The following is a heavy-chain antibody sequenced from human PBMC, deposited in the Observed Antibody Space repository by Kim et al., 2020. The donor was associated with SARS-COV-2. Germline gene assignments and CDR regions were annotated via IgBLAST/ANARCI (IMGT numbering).Heavy chain of an antibody. V-gene: IGHV3-23*01. D-gene: IGHD3-16*02. CDR3: EKDGDYVWGSYRYTPSFYYYYYMGV. J-gene: IGHJ6*03. CDR1: GFTFSSYA. CDR2: ISGSGGST. Sequence: GGSLRLSCAASGFTFSSYAMSWVRQAPGKVLEWVSAISGSGGSTYYADSVKGRFTISRDNSKNTLYPKMNSLRAEDTAVYYCEKDGDYVWGSYRYTPSFYYYYYMGVWGKGTTVTGSS.